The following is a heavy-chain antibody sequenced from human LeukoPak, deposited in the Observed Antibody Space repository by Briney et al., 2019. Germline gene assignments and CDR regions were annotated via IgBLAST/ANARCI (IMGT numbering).Heavy chain of an antibody. CDR3: VRDVCASGCHEEWHNWFDP. D-gene: IGHD1-26*01. Sequence: GGSLRLSCAPSVFTFSDYWMHWVRQAPGKGLVWVSRIDSAGSGTTYADSVRGRFTISRDNAKSTLYLQMNSLRAEDTAVYYCVRDVCASGCHEEWHNWFDPWGQGTLVTVSS. J-gene: IGHJ5*02. CDR2: IDSAGSGT. CDR1: VFTFSDYW. V-gene: IGHV3-74*01.